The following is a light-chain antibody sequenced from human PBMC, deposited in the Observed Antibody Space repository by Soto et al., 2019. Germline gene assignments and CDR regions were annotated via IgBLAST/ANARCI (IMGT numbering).Light chain of an antibody. Sequence: IVMTQSPPTLSVSPGERATLSCRASQSVSSNLAWYQQKPGQAPRLLIYGASTRATGIPARFSGSGSGTEFTLTISSLQSEDFAVYYCQQYNDWPRTFGQGTKV. CDR1: QSVSSN. J-gene: IGKJ1*01. CDR2: GAS. V-gene: IGKV3-15*01. CDR3: QQYNDWPRT.